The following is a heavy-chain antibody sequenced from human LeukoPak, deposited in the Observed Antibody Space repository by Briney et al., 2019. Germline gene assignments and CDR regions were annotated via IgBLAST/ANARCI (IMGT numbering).Heavy chain of an antibody. CDR3: ARARIKLGGWFDP. Sequence: ASVKVSCKASGYTFTGYYMHWVRQAPGQGLEWMGWINPNSGGTNYAQKFQGKVTMTRDTSISTAYMELSRLRSDDTAVYYCARARIKLGGWFDPWGQGTLVTVSS. CDR2: INPNSGGT. V-gene: IGHV1-2*02. D-gene: IGHD1-7*01. J-gene: IGHJ5*02. CDR1: GYTFTGYY.